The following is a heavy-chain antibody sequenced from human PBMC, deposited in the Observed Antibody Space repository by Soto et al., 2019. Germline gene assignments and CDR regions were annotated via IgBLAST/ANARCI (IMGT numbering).Heavy chain of an antibody. D-gene: IGHD4-4*01. CDR1: GFTFSIAA. CDR3: AKSLYIHYKNWFDP. J-gene: IGHJ5*02. V-gene: IGHV3-23*01. Sequence: GGSLRLSCVAAGFTFSIAAMNWVRQAPGKGLEWVSIISDTGTRTHYADSVKGRFTISRDNSKNTLYLDMNSLRAEDTAVYYCAKSLYIHYKNWFDPWGQGTLVTVPQ. CDR2: ISDTGTRT.